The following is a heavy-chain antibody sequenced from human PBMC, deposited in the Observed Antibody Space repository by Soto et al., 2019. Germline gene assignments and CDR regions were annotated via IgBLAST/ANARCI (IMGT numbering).Heavy chain of an antibody. CDR2: INHSGST. D-gene: IGHD3-10*01. CDR1: GGSFSGYY. CDR3: ARDRYYYGSGSYYIPRWFDP. J-gene: IGHJ5*02. V-gene: IGHV4-34*01. Sequence: PSETLSLTCAVYGGSFSGYYWSWIRQPPGKGLEWIGEINHSGSTNYNPSLKSRVTISVDTSKNQFSLKLSSVTAADTAVYYCARDRYYYGSGSYYIPRWFDPWGQGTLVTVSS.